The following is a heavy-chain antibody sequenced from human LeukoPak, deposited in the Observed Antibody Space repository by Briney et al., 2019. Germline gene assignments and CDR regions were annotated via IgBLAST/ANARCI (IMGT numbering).Heavy chain of an antibody. Sequence: PSETLSLTCAVYGGSLSGYYWSWIRQPPGKGLEWIGEINHSGSTNYNPSLKSRVTISVDTSKNQFSLKLSSVTAADTAVYYCARDPYYYDSSGYYINWFDPWGQGTLVTVSS. V-gene: IGHV4-34*01. J-gene: IGHJ5*02. D-gene: IGHD3-22*01. CDR3: ARDPYYYDSSGYYINWFDP. CDR2: INHSGST. CDR1: GGSLSGYY.